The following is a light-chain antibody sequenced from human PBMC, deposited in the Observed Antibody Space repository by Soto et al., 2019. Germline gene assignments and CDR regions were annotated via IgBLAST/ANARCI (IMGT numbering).Light chain of an antibody. CDR2: KAS. J-gene: IGKJ4*01. V-gene: IGKV1-12*01. CDR1: QGISSW. CDR3: QQASSFPLT. Sequence: DLQMTQSPSSVSASVGDTVSITCRASQGISSWLAWFQQQPVKAPTLLIYKASTLQSGVTSRCSGSGSGTDFTLTIRRLQHEDFSTYFWQQASSFPLTFGGGTKVEIK.